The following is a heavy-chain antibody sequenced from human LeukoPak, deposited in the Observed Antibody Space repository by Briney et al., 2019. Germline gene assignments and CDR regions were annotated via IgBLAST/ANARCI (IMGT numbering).Heavy chain of an antibody. D-gene: IGHD7-27*01. Sequence: SETLSLTCGVSGGSLRGFFWSWIRQPPGKGLEWIGEIGHSGSTSYNPSLMSRVSIFLDTARNQFSLRLNFVTAADTATYYCTRTSPGVPLDSWDPGTQVTVSS. V-gene: IGHV4-34*01. J-gene: IGHJ4*02. CDR1: GGSLRGFF. CDR3: TRTSPGVPLDS. CDR2: IGHSGST.